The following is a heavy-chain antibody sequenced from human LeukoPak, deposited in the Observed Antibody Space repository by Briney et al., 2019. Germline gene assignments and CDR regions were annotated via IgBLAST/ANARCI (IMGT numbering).Heavy chain of an antibody. CDR3: AKGEGGFCSSTSCSTFFDY. D-gene: IGHD2-2*01. CDR1: GFTFSSYA. J-gene: IGHJ4*02. Sequence: GGSLRLSCAASGFTFSSYAMNWVRQAPGKGLEWVSAISDGGESTYYADPVKGRFTMSRDNSKSTLYLEMNSLRAEDTAIYYCAKGEGGFCSSTSCSTFFDYWGQGTLVTVSS. V-gene: IGHV3-23*01. CDR2: ISDGGEST.